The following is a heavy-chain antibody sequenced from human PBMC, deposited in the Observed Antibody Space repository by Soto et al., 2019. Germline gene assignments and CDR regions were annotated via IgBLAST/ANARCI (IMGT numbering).Heavy chain of an antibody. D-gene: IGHD2-8*02. CDR3: AKSTGGTANGMDV. CDR1: GFMFANYA. Sequence: EVQLVESGGGLGQPGRSLRLSCAASGFMFANYAMHWVRQAPGKGLEWVSGISWNSGTIGYADSVKGRFTISRDNAKNSLYLQMNSLRAEDTALYYCAKSTGGTANGMDVWGQGTTVTVSS. V-gene: IGHV3-9*01. J-gene: IGHJ6*02. CDR2: ISWNSGTI.